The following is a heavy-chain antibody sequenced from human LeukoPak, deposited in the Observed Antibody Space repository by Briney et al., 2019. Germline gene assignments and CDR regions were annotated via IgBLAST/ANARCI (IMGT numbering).Heavy chain of an antibody. D-gene: IGHD5-18*01. CDR1: GGSISSGGYY. V-gene: IGHV4-30-2*01. CDR3: ARESYSYGSGFDY. CDR2: IYHSGST. J-gene: IGHJ4*02. Sequence: SETLSLTCTVSGGSISSGGYYWSWIRQPPGKGLEWIGYIYHSGSTYYNPSLKSRVTISVDRSKNQFSLKLSSVTAADTAVYYCARESYSYGSGFDYWSQGTLVTVSS.